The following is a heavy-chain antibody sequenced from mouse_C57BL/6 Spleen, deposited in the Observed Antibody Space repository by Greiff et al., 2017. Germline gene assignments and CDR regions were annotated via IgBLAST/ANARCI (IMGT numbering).Heavy chain of an antibody. J-gene: IGHJ4*01. V-gene: IGHV5-9*01. Sequence: EVKLMESGGGLVKPGGSLKLSCAASGFTFSSYTMSWVRQTPEKRLEWVATISGGGGNTYYPDSVKGRITISRDNAKNTLYLQMSSLRSEDTALYYCARHKIRGYAMDYWGQGTSVTVSS. CDR1: GFTFSSYT. D-gene: IGHD2-4*01. CDR3: ARHKIRGYAMDY. CDR2: ISGGGGNT.